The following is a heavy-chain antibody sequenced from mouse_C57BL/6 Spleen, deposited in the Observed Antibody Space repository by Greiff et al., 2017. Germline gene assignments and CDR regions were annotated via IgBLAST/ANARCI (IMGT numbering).Heavy chain of an antibody. CDR1: GYTFTDYE. CDR3: TRGATVYAMDY. CDR2: IDPETGGT. Sequence: VQLQQSGAELVRPGASVTLSCKASGYTFTDYEMHWVKQTPVHGLEWIGAIDPETGGTAYNQKFKGKAILTADKSSSTAYMELRSLTSEDSAVYYCTRGATVYAMDYWGQGTSVTVSS. D-gene: IGHD1-1*01. J-gene: IGHJ4*01. V-gene: IGHV1-15*01.